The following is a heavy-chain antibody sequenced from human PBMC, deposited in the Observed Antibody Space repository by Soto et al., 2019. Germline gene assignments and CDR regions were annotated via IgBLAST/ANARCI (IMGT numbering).Heavy chain of an antibody. CDR3: SRDGWQQLILDY. J-gene: IGHJ4*02. CDR2: ISTSSSYI. Sequence: EVQLVESGGGLVKPGGSLRLSCAASGFTFSSYSMNWVRQAPGKGLEWVSSISTSSSYIYYADSVKGRFTISRDNAKNSLYLQMNSLRAEDTALYYCSRDGWQQLILDYWGQGTLVTVSS. D-gene: IGHD6-6*01. V-gene: IGHV3-21*01. CDR1: GFTFSSYS.